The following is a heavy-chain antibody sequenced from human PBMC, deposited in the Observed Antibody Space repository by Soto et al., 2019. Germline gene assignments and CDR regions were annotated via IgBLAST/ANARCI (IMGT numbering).Heavy chain of an antibody. J-gene: IGHJ6*03. CDR3: ARDSVPADIYYYYYMDV. CDR1: GFTFSSYS. V-gene: IGHV3-21*01. Sequence: EVQLVEYGGGLVKPGGSLRLSCAASGFTFSSYSMNWVRQAPGKGLEWVSSISGSSSYKYYADSVKGRFTISRDNAKNSLYLQMNSLRAEDTAVYYCARDSVPADIYYYYYMDVWGKGTTVTVSS. D-gene: IGHD2-2*01. CDR2: ISGSSSYK.